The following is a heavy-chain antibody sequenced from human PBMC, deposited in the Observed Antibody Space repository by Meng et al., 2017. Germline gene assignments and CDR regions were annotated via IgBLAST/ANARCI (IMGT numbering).Heavy chain of an antibody. D-gene: IGHD4-17*01. J-gene: IGHJ6*02. CDR3: ARDWTTVTGVYYYYGMDV. V-gene: IGHV3-23*01. CDR1: GFTFSSYA. CDR2: ISGSGGST. Sequence: GESLKISCAASGFTFSSYAMSWVRQAPGKGLEWVSAISGSGGSTYYADSVKGRFTISRDNSKNTLYLQMNSLRAEDTAVYYCARDWTTVTGVYYYYGMDVWGQGTTVTVSS.